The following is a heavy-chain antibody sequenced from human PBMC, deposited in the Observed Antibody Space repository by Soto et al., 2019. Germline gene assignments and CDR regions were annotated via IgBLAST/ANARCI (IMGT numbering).Heavy chain of an antibody. V-gene: IGHV3-23*01. CDR3: AKDKPGTTSFDY. Sequence: GGSLRLSCAASGFTISSYAMSWVRQAPGKGLEWVSAISDRGDTTHYADSVKGRFTISRDTSKNTLYLQMNALGAEDTAVYYCAKDKPGTTSFDYWGQGTLVTVSS. D-gene: IGHD1-1*01. CDR2: ISDRGDTT. J-gene: IGHJ4*02. CDR1: GFTISSYA.